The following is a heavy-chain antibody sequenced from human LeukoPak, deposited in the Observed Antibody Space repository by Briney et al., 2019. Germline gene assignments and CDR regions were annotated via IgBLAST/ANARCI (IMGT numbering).Heavy chain of an antibody. D-gene: IGHD3-10*01. CDR2: IYYSGST. V-gene: IGHV4-39*07. Sequence: SETLSLTCTVSGGSISSSSYYWGWIRQPPGKGLVWIGSIYYSGSTYYNPSLKSRVTISVDTSKNQFSLKLSSVTAADTAVYYCARAAWANYYGSGSVYYFDYWGQGTLVTVSS. CDR3: ARAAWANYYGSGSVYYFDY. J-gene: IGHJ4*02. CDR1: GGSISSSSYY.